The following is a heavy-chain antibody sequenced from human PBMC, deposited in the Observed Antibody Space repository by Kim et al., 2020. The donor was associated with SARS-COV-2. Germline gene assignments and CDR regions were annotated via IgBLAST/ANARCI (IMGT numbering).Heavy chain of an antibody. D-gene: IGHD1-26*01. CDR2: INGDARRI. CDR3: VRSTGGAGDY. J-gene: IGHJ4*02. CDR1: GFDFNIYS. Sequence: GGSLRLSCLGSGFDFNIYSMNWVRQAPGKGLEWVSYINGDARRIFHADSVKGRFTVSRDNDKKSVYLQMNSLRDEDTAVYYCVRSTGGAGDYWGQGILVTVSS. V-gene: IGHV3-48*02.